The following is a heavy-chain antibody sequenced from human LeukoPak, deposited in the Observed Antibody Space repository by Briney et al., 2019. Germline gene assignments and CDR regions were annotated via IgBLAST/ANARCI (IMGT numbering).Heavy chain of an antibody. CDR3: AKDRGYCSGGSCSHFDY. V-gene: IGHV3-9*01. Sequence: GGSLRLSCAASGFTFEEYAMHWVRPAPGKGLEWVSGISWNSGSIGYADSVKGRFTISRDNAKNSLYLQMNSLRAEDTALYYCAKDRGYCSGGSCSHFDYWGQGTLVTVSS. J-gene: IGHJ4*02. CDR1: GFTFEEYA. CDR2: ISWNSGSI. D-gene: IGHD2-15*01.